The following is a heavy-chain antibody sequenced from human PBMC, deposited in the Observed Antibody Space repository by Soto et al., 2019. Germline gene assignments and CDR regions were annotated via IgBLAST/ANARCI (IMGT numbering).Heavy chain of an antibody. V-gene: IGHV4-59*13. J-gene: IGHJ5*02. CDR3: ASVGELPVWFDP. CDR2: ISYTGST. D-gene: IGHD3-10*01. Sequence: SETLSLTCTVSGDPISSYYWSWIRQPPGKGLEWVGYISYTGSTIYNPSLGSRATISLDTSKNQVSLSLSSVTVADTAMYYCASVGELPVWFDPWGRGTLVTVSS. CDR1: GDPISSYY.